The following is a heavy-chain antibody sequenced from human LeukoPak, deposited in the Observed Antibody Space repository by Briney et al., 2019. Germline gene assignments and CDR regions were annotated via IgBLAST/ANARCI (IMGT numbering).Heavy chain of an antibody. D-gene: IGHD3-10*01. CDR3: AREDSYYYGSGSYPFDY. J-gene: IGHJ4*02. CDR2: VSSSSSYI. Sequence: GGSLRLSCAASGFTFSSYSMNWVRQAPGKGLEWVSSVSSSSSYIYYADSVKGRFTISRDNAKNSLYLQMNSLRAEDTAVYYCAREDSYYYGSGSYPFDYWGQGTLVTVSS. V-gene: IGHV3-21*01. CDR1: GFTFSSYS.